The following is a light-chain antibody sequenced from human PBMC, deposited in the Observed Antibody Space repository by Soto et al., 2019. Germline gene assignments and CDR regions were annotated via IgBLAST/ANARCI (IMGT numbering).Light chain of an antibody. Sequence: QSVLTHPRSACWTPGQRVTISCSGSSSNIGSNTVNWYQQLPGTAPKLLIYSNNQRPSGVPDRFSGSKSGTSASLAISGLHSEDEADYYCAAWDDSLNGYVFGTGTKVTVL. CDR3: AAWDDSLNGYV. CDR2: SNN. V-gene: IGLV1-44*01. J-gene: IGLJ1*01. CDR1: SSNIGSNT.